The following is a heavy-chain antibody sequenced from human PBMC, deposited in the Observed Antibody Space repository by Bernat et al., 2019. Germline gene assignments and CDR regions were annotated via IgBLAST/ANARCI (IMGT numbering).Heavy chain of an antibody. Sequence: QVQLVESGGGVVQPGRSLRLSCAASGFTFSSYAMHWVRQAPGKGLEWVAVISYDGSNKYYADSVKGRFTISRDNSKNTLYLQMNSLRAEDTAVYYCARDGSYCSSTGCVTLEYFQHWGQGTLVTVSS. CDR2: ISYDGSNK. CDR1: GFTFSSYA. J-gene: IGHJ1*01. CDR3: ARDGSYCSSTGCVTLEYFQH. V-gene: IGHV3-30-3*01. D-gene: IGHD2-2*01.